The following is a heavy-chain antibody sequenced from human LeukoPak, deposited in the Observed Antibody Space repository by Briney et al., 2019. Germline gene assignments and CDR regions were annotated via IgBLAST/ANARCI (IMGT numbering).Heavy chain of an antibody. V-gene: IGHV4-59*01. CDR1: GGSISSYY. CDR2: IYNIGST. D-gene: IGHD4-23*01. CDR3: AKSFAGLDYGGYFDY. Sequence: SETLSLTCTVSGGSISSYYWSWIRQPPGKGLEWIGYIYNIGSTNYNPSLKSRVTISVDTSKNQFSLKLTSVTAADTAVYYCAKSFAGLDYGGYFDYWGQGTLATVSS. J-gene: IGHJ4*02.